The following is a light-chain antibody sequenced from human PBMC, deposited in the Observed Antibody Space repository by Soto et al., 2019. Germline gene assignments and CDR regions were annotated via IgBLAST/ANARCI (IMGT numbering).Light chain of an antibody. J-gene: IGKJ2*01. CDR3: LQRIELYT. V-gene: IGKV2-40*01. CDR1: QSLLDTDGNIY. CDR2: RLS. Sequence: EIVMTQTPLALPVTPGEPASISCRSSQSLLDTDGNIYVDWFLQKAGQSPQFLIYRLSHRASGVPDRFSGSGSGTNFTLKISRVEADDVGVYYCLQRIELYTLGQGTKLESK.